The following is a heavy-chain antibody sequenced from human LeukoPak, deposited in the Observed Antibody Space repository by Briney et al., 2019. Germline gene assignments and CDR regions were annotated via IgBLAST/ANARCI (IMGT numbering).Heavy chain of an antibody. J-gene: IGHJ4*02. Sequence: PSQTLSLTCAVSGGSISSGVYSWSWLRQPPGKGLGWIGYIYHSGSTYYNPSLKSRVTISVDTSKNQFSLKLSSVTAADTAVYYCARVGGYCSSTSCYNTDDYWGQGTLVTVSS. V-gene: IGHV4-30-2*01. CDR3: ARVGGYCSSTSCYNTDDY. CDR1: GGSISSGVYS. D-gene: IGHD2-2*02. CDR2: IYHSGST.